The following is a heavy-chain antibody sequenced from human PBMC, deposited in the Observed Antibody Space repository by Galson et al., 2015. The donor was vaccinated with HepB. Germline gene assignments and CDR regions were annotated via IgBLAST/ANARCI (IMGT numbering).Heavy chain of an antibody. V-gene: IGHV3-7*03. D-gene: IGHD3-22*01. Sequence: SLRLSCAASGFTITSYWMTWVRQAPGKGLEGVANIKQDGSEKFYVDSVKGRITISRDNARNSLYLEMKSLRAEDTAVYYCARGGDSSAYRDLRYWGQGTLVTVSS. CDR2: IKQDGSEK. CDR1: GFTITSYW. CDR3: ARGGDSSAYRDLRY. J-gene: IGHJ4*02.